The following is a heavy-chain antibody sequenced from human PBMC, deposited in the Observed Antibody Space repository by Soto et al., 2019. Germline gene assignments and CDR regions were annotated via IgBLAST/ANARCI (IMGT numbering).Heavy chain of an antibody. D-gene: IGHD3-10*01. Sequence: QVQLVQSGAEVKKPGSSVKVSCKASGGTFKNYAVTWVRLAPGQGLQWMGGVIPMFGTERYAERFQGRVTITADDFTAYMELRSLRAEDTALYYCARSVSGVHWYFDLWGRGTQVTVSS. CDR1: GGTFKNYA. CDR3: ARSVSGVHWYFDL. CDR2: VIPMFGTE. J-gene: IGHJ2*01. V-gene: IGHV1-69*01.